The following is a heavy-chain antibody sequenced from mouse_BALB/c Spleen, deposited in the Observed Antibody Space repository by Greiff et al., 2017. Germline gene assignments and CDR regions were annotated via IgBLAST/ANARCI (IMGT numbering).Heavy chain of an antibody. CDR2: INPSSGYT. V-gene: IGHV1-4*01. J-gene: IGHJ4*01. D-gene: IGHD2-4*01. Sequence: VKLMESGAELARPGASVKMSCKASGYTFTSYTMHWVKQRPGQGLEWIGYINPSSGYTNYNQKFKDKATLTADKSSSTAYMQLNSLTSEDSSVYYCTKYTLYYDKYYSIDYWGQGTSVTVSS. CDR3: TKYTLYYDKYYSIDY. CDR1: GYTFTSYT.